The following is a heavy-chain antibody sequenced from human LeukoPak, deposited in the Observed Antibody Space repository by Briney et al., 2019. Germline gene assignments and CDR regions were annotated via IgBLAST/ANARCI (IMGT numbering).Heavy chain of an antibody. CDR1: GGSISSSSYY. Sequence: PSETLSLTCTVSGGSISSSSYYWGWIRQPPGKGREWIATLYYSGITYYNPSLKSRVAISADTSKNQFSLKLNSVTAADTAVYYCARRTAAETIDYWGQGTLVTVSS. D-gene: IGHD6-13*01. CDR2: LYYSGIT. J-gene: IGHJ4*02. CDR3: ARRTAAETIDY. V-gene: IGHV4-39*01.